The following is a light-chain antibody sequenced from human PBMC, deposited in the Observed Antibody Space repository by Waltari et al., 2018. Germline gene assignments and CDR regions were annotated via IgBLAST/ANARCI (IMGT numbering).Light chain of an antibody. CDR3: QQYNNWPPGDT. V-gene: IGKV3-15*01. J-gene: IGKJ2*01. CDR2: AAS. CDR1: QSVSSN. Sequence: EIVMTQSPATLSVSPGERATLPCRASQSVSSNLAWYQQKPGQAPRLLIYAASTRATGIPARFSGRGSGTEFTLTISSLQSEDFAVYYCQQYNNWPPGDTFGQGTKLEI.